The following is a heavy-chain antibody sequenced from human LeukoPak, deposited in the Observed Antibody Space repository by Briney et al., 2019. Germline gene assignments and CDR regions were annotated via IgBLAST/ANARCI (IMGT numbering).Heavy chain of an antibody. Sequence: PGGSLRLSCAASGFTFSSYWMSWVRQAPGKGLEWVANIRQDGSEKYYVDSVKGRFTISRDNAKNSLYLQMNSLRAEDTAVYYCANTFRGIPYYFDYWGQGTLVTVSS. J-gene: IGHJ4*02. CDR2: IRQDGSEK. CDR1: GFTFSSYW. D-gene: IGHD3-16*01. V-gene: IGHV3-7*01. CDR3: ANTFRGIPYYFDY.